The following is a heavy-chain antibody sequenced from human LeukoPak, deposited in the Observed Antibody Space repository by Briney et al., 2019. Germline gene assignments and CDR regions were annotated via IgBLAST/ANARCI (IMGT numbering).Heavy chain of an antibody. CDR3: AKARPVPRGYAHGMDV. CDR2: ISYDGSNK. D-gene: IGHD3-16*01. V-gene: IGHV3-30*18. Sequence: GGSLRLSCAASGFTFSSYGMHWVRQAPGKGLEWVAVISYDGSNKYYADSVKDRFTISRDNSKNTLYLQMNSLRAEDTAVYYCAKARPVPRGYAHGMDVWGQGTTVTVSS. CDR1: GFTFSSYG. J-gene: IGHJ6*02.